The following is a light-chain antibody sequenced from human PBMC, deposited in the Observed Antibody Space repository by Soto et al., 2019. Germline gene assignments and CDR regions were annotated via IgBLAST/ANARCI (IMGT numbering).Light chain of an antibody. Sequence: QSALTQPASVSGSPGQSITISCTGTSNDVRDYNYVSWYQQYPGKAPKVLIYEVRNRPSGVSNRFSGSKSGNTASLTISGLQAEDEAEYYCSSYRSGGTFVFGSGTKLTVL. J-gene: IGLJ1*01. V-gene: IGLV2-14*01. CDR2: EVR. CDR3: SSYRSGGTFV. CDR1: SNDVRDYNY.